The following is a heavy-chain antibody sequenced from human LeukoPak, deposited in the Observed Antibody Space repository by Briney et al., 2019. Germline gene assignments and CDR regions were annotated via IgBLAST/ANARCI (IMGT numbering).Heavy chain of an antibody. CDR1: GFMFRSFW. CDR3: GGPSSSSGDYFDY. D-gene: IGHD6-6*01. J-gene: IGHJ4*02. V-gene: IGHV3-73*01. CDR2: IRSKANSYAT. Sequence: PGGSLRLSCAASGFMFRSFWMTWVRQASGKGLEWVGRIRSKANSYATAYAASVKGRFTISRDDSKNTAYLQMNSLKTEDTAVYYCGGPSSSSGDYFDYWGQGTLVTVSS.